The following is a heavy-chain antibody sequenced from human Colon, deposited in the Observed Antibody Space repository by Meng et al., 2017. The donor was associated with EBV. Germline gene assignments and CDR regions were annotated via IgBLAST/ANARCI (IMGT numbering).Heavy chain of an antibody. Sequence: IPLKESGPTLVKPTQTLTLPCTFSWFSLSTSEVGVGWIRQPPGKALEWLAVIYWDDDKRYSPSLKSRLTITKDTSKNQVVLTLTNMDPVDTATYYCALFTRSWFDPWGQGTLVTVSS. CDR2: IYWDDDK. D-gene: IGHD2-2*01. CDR3: ALFTRSWFDP. CDR1: WFSLSTSEVG. J-gene: IGHJ5*02. V-gene: IGHV2-5*02.